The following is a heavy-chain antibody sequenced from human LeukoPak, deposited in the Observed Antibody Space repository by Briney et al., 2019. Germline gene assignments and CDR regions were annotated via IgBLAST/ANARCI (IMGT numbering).Heavy chain of an antibody. Sequence: PGGSLRLSCAVSGFTLSDHYMTWIRQAPGKGLEYISYLSNSGSDIFYADSVKGRFSISRDNAKNSLYLQMNSLRAEDTAMYYCARGHWGLDYWGQGTLVTVSS. CDR1: GFTLSDHY. D-gene: IGHD7-27*01. CDR2: LSNSGSDI. V-gene: IGHV3-11*01. J-gene: IGHJ4*02. CDR3: ARGHWGLDY.